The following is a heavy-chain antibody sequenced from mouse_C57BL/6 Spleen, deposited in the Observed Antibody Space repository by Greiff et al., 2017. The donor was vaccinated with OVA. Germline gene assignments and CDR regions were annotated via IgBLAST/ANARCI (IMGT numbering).Heavy chain of an antibody. CDR1: GYTFTDYE. J-gene: IGHJ2*01. CDR2: IDPETGGT. Sequence: QVHVKQSGAELVRPGASVTLSCKASGYTFTDYEMHWVKQTPVHGLEWIGAIDPETGGTAYNQKFKGKAILTADKSSSTAYMELRSLTSEDSAVYYCTRGYYYGSIYFDYWGQGTTLTVSS. V-gene: IGHV1-15*01. CDR3: TRGYYYGSIYFDY. D-gene: IGHD1-1*01.